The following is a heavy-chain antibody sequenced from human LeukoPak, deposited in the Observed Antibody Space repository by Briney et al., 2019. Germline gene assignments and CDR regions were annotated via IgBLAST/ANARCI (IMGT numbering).Heavy chain of an antibody. Sequence: GGSLRLSCAASGFTFSSYSMNWVRQAPGKGLEWVSSISSSSSYRYYADSVKGRFTISRDNAKNSLNLQMNSLRAEDTAVYYCARASAVAGTRHYWGQGTLATVSS. CDR2: ISSSSSYR. CDR3: ARASAVAGTRHY. J-gene: IGHJ4*02. V-gene: IGHV3-21*01. CDR1: GFTFSSYS. D-gene: IGHD6-19*01.